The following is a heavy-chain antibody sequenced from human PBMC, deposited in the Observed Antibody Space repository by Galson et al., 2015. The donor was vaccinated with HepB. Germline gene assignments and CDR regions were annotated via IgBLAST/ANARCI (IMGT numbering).Heavy chain of an antibody. D-gene: IGHD3-9*01. J-gene: IGHJ6*03. CDR1: GFTFSDYY. CDR2: ISSSGSTI. CDR3: ARDFYDILTGYYSGVSDYYYYMDV. Sequence: SLRLSCAASGFTFSDYYMSWIRQAPGKGLEWVSYISSSGSTIYYADSVKGRFTISRDNAKNSLYLQMNSLRAEDTAVYYCARDFYDILTGYYSGVSDYYYYMDVWGKGTTVTVSS. V-gene: IGHV3-11*01.